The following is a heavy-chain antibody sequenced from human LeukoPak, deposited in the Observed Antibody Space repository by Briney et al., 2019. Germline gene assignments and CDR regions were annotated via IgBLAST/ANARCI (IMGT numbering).Heavy chain of an antibody. CDR2: IDPSDSYT. Sequence: GEAPEISWKGSGYIFTAYWISWGRQVPGKGVEWMGMIDPSDSYTNHSPSSQGHVTISADRSITTAYLQWSSLKASDTAMYYCARTYGSGIGNTFDIWGEGTVDPVSS. CDR1: GYIFTAYW. J-gene: IGHJ3*02. CDR3: ARTYGSGIGNTFDI. D-gene: IGHD3-10*01. V-gene: IGHV5-10-1*01.